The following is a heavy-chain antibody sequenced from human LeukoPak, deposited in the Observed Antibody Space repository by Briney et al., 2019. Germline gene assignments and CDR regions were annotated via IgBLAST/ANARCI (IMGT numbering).Heavy chain of an antibody. CDR1: GGSISSSSYY. CDR2: IYYSGST. J-gene: IGHJ4*02. V-gene: IGHV4-39*07. D-gene: IGHD5-18*01. CDR3: ATLGYSYGTDY. Sequence: SETLSLTCTVSGGSISSSSYYWGWIRQPPGKGLEWIGSIYYSGSTYYNPSLKSRVTISVDTSKNQFSLKLSSVTAADTAVYYCATLGYSYGTDYCGQGTLVTVSS.